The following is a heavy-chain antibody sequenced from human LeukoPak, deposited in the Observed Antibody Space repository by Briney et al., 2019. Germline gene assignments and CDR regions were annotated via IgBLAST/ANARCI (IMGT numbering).Heavy chain of an antibody. J-gene: IGHJ4*02. CDR2: TSSDLNVK. Sequence: GGSLRLSCAASGFTFRNYVIHWVRQAPGKGLEWVAVTSSDLNVKLYADSVKGRFTIPRDNSRSTLYLQMNSLRPEDTAIYYCAREGYYGSGSPPSLYFDYWGQGTLVTVSS. D-gene: IGHD3-10*01. V-gene: IGHV3-30-3*01. CDR1: GFTFRNYV. CDR3: AREGYYGSGSPPSLYFDY.